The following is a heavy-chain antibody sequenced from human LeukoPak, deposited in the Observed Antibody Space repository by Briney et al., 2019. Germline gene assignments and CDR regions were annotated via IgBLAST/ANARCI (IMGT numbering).Heavy chain of an antibody. CDR2: ISSSSSYI. CDR1: GFTFSSYS. J-gene: IGHJ4*02. V-gene: IGHV3-21*01. Sequence: GGSLRLSCAASGFTFSSYSMNWVRQAPGKGLEWVSSISSSSSYIYYADSVKGRFTISRDNAKNSLYLQVNSLRAEDTAVYYCARGYGDYYFDYWGQGTLVTVSS. CDR3: ARGYGDYYFDY. D-gene: IGHD5-18*01.